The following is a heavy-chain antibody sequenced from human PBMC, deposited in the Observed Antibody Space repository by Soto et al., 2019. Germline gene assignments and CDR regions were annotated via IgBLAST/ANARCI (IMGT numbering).Heavy chain of an antibody. Sequence: QVQLVESGGGVVQPGRSLRLSCAASGFSFSSYGKHWVRQAPGKGLECVAIVSYYGNNTYYADSVKGRFTISRDNSKNTWYLDMNSLRFEDPAMYYCAIEIGGGHPFAPWGQGTPVPVSS. CDR2: VSYYGNNT. CDR3: AIEIGGGHPFAP. J-gene: IGHJ5*02. CDR1: GFSFSSYG. D-gene: IGHD2-21*01. V-gene: IGHV3-30*03.